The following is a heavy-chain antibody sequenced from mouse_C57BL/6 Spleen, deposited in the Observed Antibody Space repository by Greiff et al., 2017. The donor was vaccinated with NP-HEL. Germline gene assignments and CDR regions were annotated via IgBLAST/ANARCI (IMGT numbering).Heavy chain of an antibody. D-gene: IGHD3-2*02. Sequence: VQLVESGPGLVAPSQSLSITCTVSGFSLTSYAISWVRQPPGKGLEWLGVIWTGGGTNYNSALKSRLSISKDNSKSQVILKMNRLQTDDTARYDCARKRVNSSGYAMDYWGQGTSVTVSS. CDR3: ARKRVNSSGYAMDY. CDR2: IWTGGGT. V-gene: IGHV2-9-1*01. J-gene: IGHJ4*01. CDR1: GFSLTSYA.